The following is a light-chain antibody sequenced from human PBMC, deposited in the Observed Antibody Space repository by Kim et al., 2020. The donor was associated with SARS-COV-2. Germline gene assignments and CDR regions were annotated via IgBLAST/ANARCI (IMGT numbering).Light chain of an antibody. CDR3: QQSYITPFT. J-gene: IGKJ3*01. CDR1: QSISSH. V-gene: IGKV1-39*01. Sequence: DIQMTQSPSTLSVSVGDRVTITCPTTQSISSHLNWYQQKPGRAPKLLISAASTLQGGVPSRFSGSGSETDFTLTISSLQPEDFATYFCQQSYITPFTFGPGTKVDIK. CDR2: AAS.